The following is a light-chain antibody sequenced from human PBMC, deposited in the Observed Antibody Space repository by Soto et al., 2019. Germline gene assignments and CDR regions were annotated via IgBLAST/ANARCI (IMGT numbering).Light chain of an antibody. J-gene: IGLJ2*01. CDR1: GSNIGTFY. Sequence: QTFLAQSPSTASTAGQGVSIACSGAGSNIGTFYVSWYQHVPGTAPRLLIYANNQRPSGVPARFSRSKSGTSASLDIGGLRSEDEAYYYCTAWDDNLVAVVFGGVTKVNVL. V-gene: IGLV1-47*02. CDR2: ANN. CDR3: TAWDDNLVAVV.